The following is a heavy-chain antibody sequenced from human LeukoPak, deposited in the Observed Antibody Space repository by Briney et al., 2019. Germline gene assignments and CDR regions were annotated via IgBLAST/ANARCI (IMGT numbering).Heavy chain of an antibody. CDR2: ISGSGGST. D-gene: IGHD6-13*01. CDR3: AKWGSSRWAAD. V-gene: IGHV3-23*01. J-gene: IGHJ4*02. CDR1: GFTFSSYG. Sequence: PGGSLRLSCAASGFTFSSYGMSWVRQAPGKGLEWVSAISGSGGSTYYADSVKGRFSISRDNSKNTQYLQMNSLRAEDTAVYYCAKWGSSRWAADWGQGTLVTVSS.